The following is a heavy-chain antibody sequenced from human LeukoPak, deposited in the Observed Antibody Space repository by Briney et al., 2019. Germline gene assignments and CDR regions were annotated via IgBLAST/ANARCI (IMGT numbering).Heavy chain of an antibody. V-gene: IGHV3-74*01. CDR2: INGDGSIT. J-gene: IGHJ6*02. CDR1: GFTFTTYW. D-gene: IGHD5-18*01. CDR3: ARDAVDTANAV. Sequence: GGSLRLSCAASGFTFTTYWMHWVRQAPGKGLVWVSHINGDGSITSYADSVKGRFTISRDNAKNTLYLQMNSLRAEDTAVYYCARDAVDTANAVWGQGTTVTVSS.